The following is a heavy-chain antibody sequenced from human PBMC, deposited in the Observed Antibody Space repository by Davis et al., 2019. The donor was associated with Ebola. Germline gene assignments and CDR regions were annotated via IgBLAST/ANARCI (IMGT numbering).Heavy chain of an antibody. CDR3: AKDIGLGTDYYYYGMDV. J-gene: IGHJ6*02. CDR1: GFTFSSYG. V-gene: IGHV3-48*04. Sequence: GALKISCAASGFTFSSYGMNWVRQAPGKGLAWVSYISSSGSTIYYADSVKGRFTISRDNAKNSLYLQMNSLRAEDTALYYCAKDIGLGTDYYYYGMDVWGQGTTVTVSS. CDR2: ISSSGSTI. D-gene: IGHD5-18*01.